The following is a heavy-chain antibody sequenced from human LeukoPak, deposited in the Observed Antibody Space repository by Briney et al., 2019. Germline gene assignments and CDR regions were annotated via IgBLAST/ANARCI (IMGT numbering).Heavy chain of an antibody. CDR3: ARYPSLTGTTNWFDP. CDR2: IIPILGIA. Sequence: SVKVSCKASGGTFRSYAISWVGQAPGQGREWMGRIIPILGIANYAQKFQGRVTIPADKSKITAYMELSSLRAEDTAVYYCARYPSLTGTTNWFDPWGQGTLVTVSS. V-gene: IGHV1-69*04. J-gene: IGHJ5*02. D-gene: IGHD1-20*01. CDR1: GGTFRSYA.